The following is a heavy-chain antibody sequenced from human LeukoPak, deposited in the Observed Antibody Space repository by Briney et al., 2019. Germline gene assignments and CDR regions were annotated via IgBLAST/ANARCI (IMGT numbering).Heavy chain of an antibody. D-gene: IGHD3-10*01. CDR1: GYTFTGYY. V-gene: IGHV1-2*02. Sequence: ASVKVACKASGYTFTGYYMHWVRQAPGQGLEWMGWINPNSGGTNYAQKFQGRVTMTRDTSISTAYMELSRLRSDDTAVYYCARDLFGTYYYGSGSSKAPPYFDYWGQGTLVTVSS. J-gene: IGHJ4*02. CDR3: ARDLFGTYYYGSGSSKAPPYFDY. CDR2: INPNSGGT.